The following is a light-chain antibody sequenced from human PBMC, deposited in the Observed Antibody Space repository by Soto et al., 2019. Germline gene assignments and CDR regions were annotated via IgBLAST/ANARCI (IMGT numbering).Light chain of an antibody. Sequence: QSVLTQPASVSGSPGQSITISCTGASSDVGNYKYVSWYQHHPGKAPKLMIFEVSYRPSGVSNRFSGSKSGNTASLTISGLQAEDEADYYCSSYTSGSTVVIFGGGTKVTVL. J-gene: IGLJ2*01. CDR3: SSYTSGSTVVI. V-gene: IGLV2-14*01. CDR1: SSDVGNYKY. CDR2: EVS.